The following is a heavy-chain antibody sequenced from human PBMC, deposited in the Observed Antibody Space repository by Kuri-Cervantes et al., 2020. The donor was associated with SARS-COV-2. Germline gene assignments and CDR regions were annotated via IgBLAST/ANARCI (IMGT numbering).Heavy chain of an antibody. D-gene: IGHD2-2*01. CDR1: GFTVSSNY. J-gene: IGHJ4*02. CDR2: VWFDGSRQ. Sequence: GGSLRLSCAASGFTVSSNYMSWVRQAPGKGLEWVAVVWFDGSRQYYADSVKGRFTISGDNSKNTMYLEMNSLRAEDTAVYYCAKAGGYCSSTSCSQYGIPDYWGQGTLVTVSS. V-gene: IGHV3-33*06. CDR3: AKAGGYCSSTSCSQYGIPDY.